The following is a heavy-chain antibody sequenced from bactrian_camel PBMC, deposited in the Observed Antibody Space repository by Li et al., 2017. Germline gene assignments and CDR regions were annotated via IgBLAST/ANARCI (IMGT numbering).Heavy chain of an antibody. D-gene: IGHD2*01. J-gene: IGHJ6*01. CDR1: GYTYC. CDR3: AARLGTYCYWQSKDFDY. V-gene: IGHV3S53*01. Sequence: HVQLVESGGGSVQAGGSLRLSCAASGYTYCMGWFRQAPGKEREGVATIDRVGITSHADSVKGRFTISKDNAKNTHYLQMNSLKPEDTAIYCCAARLGTYCYWQSKDFDYWGQETQVTVS. CDR2: IDRVGIT.